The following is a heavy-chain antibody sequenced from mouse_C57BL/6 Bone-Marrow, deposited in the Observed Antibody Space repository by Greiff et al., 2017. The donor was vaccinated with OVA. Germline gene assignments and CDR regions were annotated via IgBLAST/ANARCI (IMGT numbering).Heavy chain of an antibody. Sequence: EVMLVESGGGLVQPGGSLKLSCAASGFTFSDYYMYWVRQTPEKRLEWVAYISNGGGSPYYPDTVKGRFTISRDNAKNTLYLQMSRLKSEDTAMYYCARQGGFAYWGQGTLVTVSA. CDR3: ARQGGFAY. J-gene: IGHJ3*01. CDR2: ISNGGGSP. CDR1: GFTFSDYY. V-gene: IGHV5-12*01.